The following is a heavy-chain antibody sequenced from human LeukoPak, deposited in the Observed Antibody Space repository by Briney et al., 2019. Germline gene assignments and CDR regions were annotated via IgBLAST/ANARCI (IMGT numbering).Heavy chain of an antibody. CDR1: GGSISTYF. V-gene: IGHV4-59*01. J-gene: IGHJ4*02. Sequence: KTSETLSLTCTVSGGSISTYFWGWIRKPPGNGLEWIGYIHYSGSTKYNPALSGRVTISVDTSTKQFSLKLSSVTAADTAVYYCARAGYGDSDFDYWGQGTLVTVSS. CDR2: IHYSGST. CDR3: ARAGYGDSDFDY. D-gene: IGHD4-17*01.